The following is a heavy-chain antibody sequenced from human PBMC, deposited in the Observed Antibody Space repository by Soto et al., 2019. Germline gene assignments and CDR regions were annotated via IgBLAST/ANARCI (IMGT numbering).Heavy chain of an antibody. Sequence: ASVKVSCKASNYTFSSFGISWMRQAPGQGLEWIGWINPHNANINYAQKFQDRVTVTTDTSTSTAYMELRRLRSDDTAVYYCARVVKTRRYYYDSSDHPFSFDYWGQGDLVTVSS. D-gene: IGHD3-22*01. CDR3: ARVVKTRRYYYDSSDHPFSFDY. CDR2: INPHNANI. V-gene: IGHV1-18*01. CDR1: NYTFSSFG. J-gene: IGHJ4*02.